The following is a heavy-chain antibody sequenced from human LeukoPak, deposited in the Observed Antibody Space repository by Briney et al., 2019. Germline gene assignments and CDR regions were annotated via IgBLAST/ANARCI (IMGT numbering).Heavy chain of an antibody. CDR2: ISGYDGNT. J-gene: IGHJ1*01. CDR3: ARGVEDFQH. V-gene: IGHV1-18*01. CDR1: GYTFNRDG. Sequence: GASVKVSCKASGYTFNRDGFNWVRQAPGQGLEWMGWISGYDGNTYYAQKFQGRVTMTTETSTSTAYMELRSLRSDDTAVYYCARGVEDFQHWGQGTLVTVSS.